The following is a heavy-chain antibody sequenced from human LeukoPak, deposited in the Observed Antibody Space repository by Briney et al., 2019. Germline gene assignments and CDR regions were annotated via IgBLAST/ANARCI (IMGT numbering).Heavy chain of an antibody. D-gene: IGHD4/OR15-4a*01. J-gene: IGHJ4*02. CDR1: GGTFSSYA. CDR2: ISGNNGHT. V-gene: IGHV1-18*01. Sequence: ASVKVSCKASGGTFSSYAINWVRQAPGQGLEWMGWISGNNGHTDYAQSLQGRLTMTADTSTSTAYMELRGLRSDDTAVYYCARDLDYCATTSCTPGGYWGQGALVTVSS. CDR3: ARDLDYCATTSCTPGGY.